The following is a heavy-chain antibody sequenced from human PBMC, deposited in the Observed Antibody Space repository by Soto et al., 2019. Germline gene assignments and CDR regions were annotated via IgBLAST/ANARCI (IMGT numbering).Heavy chain of an antibody. CDR1: GFTFSNAW. Sequence: EVQLVESGGGLVKPGGSLRLSCAASGFTFSNAWMSWVRQAPGKGLEWVGRIKSKTDGGTTDYAAPVKGRFTISRDDSKNTLYLQKNSLKTEDTAVYYCTTDLWVGYYYYYMDVWGKGTTVTVSS. V-gene: IGHV3-15*01. CDR2: IKSKTDGGTT. D-gene: IGHD1-26*01. CDR3: TTDLWVGYYYYYMDV. J-gene: IGHJ6*03.